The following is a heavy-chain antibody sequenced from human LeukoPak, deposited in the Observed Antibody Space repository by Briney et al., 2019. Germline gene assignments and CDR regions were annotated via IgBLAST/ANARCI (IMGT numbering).Heavy chain of an antibody. CDR1: GYTFTSYY. V-gene: IGHV1-46*01. D-gene: IGHD2-2*01. J-gene: IGHJ6*03. CDR2: INPSGGST. Sequence: ASVKVSCKASGYTFTSYYMHWVRQAPGQGLEWMGIINPSGGSTSYAQKFQGRVTMTRDMSTSTVYMELSSLRSEDTAVYYCARAFPPAAPSYYYYMDVWGKGTTVTVSS. CDR3: ARAFPPAAPSYYYYMDV.